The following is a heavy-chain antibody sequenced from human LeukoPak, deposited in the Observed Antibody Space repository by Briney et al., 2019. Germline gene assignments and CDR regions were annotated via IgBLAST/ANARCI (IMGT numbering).Heavy chain of an antibody. J-gene: IGHJ5*02. V-gene: IGHV1-3*01. D-gene: IGHD2-8*01. CDR2: INAGNGNT. CDR3: ARVFPYCTNGVCHSNNWFDP. Sequence: ASVNVSCKASGYTFTSYAMHWVRQAPGQRLEWMGWINAGNGNTKYSQKFQGRVTITRDTPASTAYMELSSLRSEDTAVYYCARVFPYCTNGVCHSNNWFDPWGQGTLVTVSS. CDR1: GYTFTSYA.